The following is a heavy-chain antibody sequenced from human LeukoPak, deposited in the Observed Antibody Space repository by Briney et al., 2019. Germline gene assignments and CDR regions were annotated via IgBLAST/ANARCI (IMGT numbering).Heavy chain of an antibody. CDR1: VGSFSSGSYC. CDR3: ARGLRGYSYGYVPWELAHYMDV. Sequence: PSETLSLTCTVSVGSFSSGSYCGGWIRQPAGKGLEWIARIDTSGRTNYNPSLKSRVTISVDTSKNHSSLKLSSVTDADTAVYYCARGLRGYSYGYVPWELAHYMDVWGKGTTVTISS. J-gene: IGHJ6*03. D-gene: IGHD5-18*01. CDR2: IDTSGRT. V-gene: IGHV4-61*02.